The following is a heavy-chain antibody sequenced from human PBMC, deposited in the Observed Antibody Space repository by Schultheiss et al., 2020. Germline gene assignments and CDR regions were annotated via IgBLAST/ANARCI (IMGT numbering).Heavy chain of an antibody. V-gene: IGHV3-30*03. D-gene: IGHD1-26*01. CDR2: ISYDGSNK. J-gene: IGHJ6*04. CDR3: ARDRGSGSYYYYYGMDV. Sequence: GGSLRLSCAASGFTFSSYGMHWVRQAPGKGLEWVAVISYDGSNKYYADSVKGRFTISRDNSKNTLYLQMNSLRAEDTAVYYCARDRGSGSYYYYYGMDVWGKGTTVTVAS. CDR1: GFTFSSYG.